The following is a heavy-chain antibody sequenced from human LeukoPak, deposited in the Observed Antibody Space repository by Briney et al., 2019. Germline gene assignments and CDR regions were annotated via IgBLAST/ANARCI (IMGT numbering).Heavy chain of an antibody. CDR1: GGSISSSSYY. D-gene: IGHD4-17*01. J-gene: IGHJ4*02. CDR3: ARDGAVTTELDY. Sequence: KPSETLSLTCTVSGGSISSSSYYWGWIRQPPGKGLEWIGSIYYSGSTYYNPSLKSRVTISVDTSKNQFSLKLSSVTAADTAVYYCARDGAVTTELDYWGQGTLVTVSS. V-gene: IGHV4-39*07. CDR2: IYYSGST.